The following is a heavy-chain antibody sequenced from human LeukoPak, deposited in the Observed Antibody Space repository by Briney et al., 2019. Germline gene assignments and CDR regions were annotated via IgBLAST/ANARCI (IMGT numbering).Heavy chain of an antibody. CDR3: AKDPVRRGVQGPR. V-gene: IGHV3-23*01. J-gene: IGHJ4*02. CDR2: ISGSGGST. CDR1: GFTFSSYG. Sequence: GGSLRLSCAASGFTFSSYGMSWVRQAPGKGLEWVSAISGSGGSTYYADSVKGRFTISRDNSKNTLYLQMNSLRAEDTAVYYCAKDPVRRGVQGPRWGQGTLVTVSS. D-gene: IGHD3-10*01.